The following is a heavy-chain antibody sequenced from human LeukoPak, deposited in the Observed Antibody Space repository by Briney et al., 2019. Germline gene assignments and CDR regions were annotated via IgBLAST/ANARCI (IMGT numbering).Heavy chain of an antibody. CDR2: IKQGGSEK. D-gene: IGHD2-15*01. V-gene: IGHV3-7*01. CDR1: GFTFSSYW. Sequence: QPGGSLRLSCAASGFTFSSYWMSWVRQAPGKGLEWVANIKQGGSEKYYVDSVKGRFTISRDNAKNSLYLQMNSLRAEDTAVYYCARLRVVVDAYYYYYYYMDVWGKGTTVTVSS. J-gene: IGHJ6*03. CDR3: ARLRVVVDAYYYYYYYMDV.